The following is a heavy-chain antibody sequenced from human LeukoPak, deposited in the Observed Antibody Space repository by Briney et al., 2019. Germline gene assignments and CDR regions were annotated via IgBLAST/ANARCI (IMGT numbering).Heavy chain of an antibody. J-gene: IGHJ4*02. D-gene: IGHD3-3*01. Sequence: GGSLRFSCAASGFIFRDYWMLWVRQAPGKGLSWVSRIDRDGFPTIYADSVKGRFTVSRNNARNTLYLQMNNLRHDDSAVYYCAARRWSGALDFWGKGSLVTVS. CDR3: AARRWSGALDF. CDR2: IDRDGFPT. CDR1: GFIFRDYW. V-gene: IGHV3-74*01.